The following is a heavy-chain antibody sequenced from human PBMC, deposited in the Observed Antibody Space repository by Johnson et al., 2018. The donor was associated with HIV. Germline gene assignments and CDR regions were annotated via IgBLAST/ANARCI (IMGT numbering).Heavy chain of an antibody. J-gene: IGHJ3*02. CDR3: ARARLYSTTWLDGFDI. CDR2: IAYDGSNK. Sequence: QVQLVESGGGVVQPGRSLRLSCAASGFTFSSYAMHWVRQAPGKGLEWVAVIAYDGSNKYYGDSVKGRFTISRDNSKNTLYLQMNSLRAEDTAVYYCARARLYSTTWLDGFDIWGQGTMVTVSS. D-gene: IGHD6-13*01. CDR1: GFTFSSYA. V-gene: IGHV3-30*04.